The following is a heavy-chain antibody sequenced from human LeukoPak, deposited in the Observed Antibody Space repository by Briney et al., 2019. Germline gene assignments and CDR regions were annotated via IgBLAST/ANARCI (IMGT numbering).Heavy chain of an antibody. D-gene: IGHD3-22*01. CDR2: ISSSSSYI. CDR3: ARAANYYYDSSGYPPFDY. Sequence: KPGGSLRLSCAASGFTFSSYSMNWVRQAPGKGLEWVSSISSSSSYIYYADSVKGRFTISRDNAKNSLYLRMNSLRAEDTAVYYCARAANYYYDSSGYPPFDYWGQGTLVTVSS. J-gene: IGHJ4*02. CDR1: GFTFSSYS. V-gene: IGHV3-21*01.